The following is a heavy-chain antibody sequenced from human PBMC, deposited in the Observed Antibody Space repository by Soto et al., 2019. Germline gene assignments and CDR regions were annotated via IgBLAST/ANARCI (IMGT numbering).Heavy chain of an antibody. Sequence: SETLSLTCAVYGGSFSGYYWSWIRQPPGKGLEWIGFIYYTGSTSYNPSLKSRVTISIDTSKNQFSLKLTSVTAADTAVYYCASALYCSGGSCSFDPWGQGTLVTVSS. CDR1: GGSFSGYY. V-gene: IGHV4-59*01. J-gene: IGHJ5*02. CDR3: ASALYCSGGSCSFDP. D-gene: IGHD2-15*01. CDR2: IYYTGST.